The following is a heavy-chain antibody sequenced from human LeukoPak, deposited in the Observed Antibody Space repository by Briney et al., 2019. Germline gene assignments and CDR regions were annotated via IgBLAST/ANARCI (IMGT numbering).Heavy chain of an antibody. CDR3: AKATNTVVTVSVDY. CDR1: GFTFSTHV. J-gene: IGHJ4*02. V-gene: IGHV3-23*01. Sequence: GGSLRLSCAASGFTFSTHVMSWVRQAPGKGLEWVSAISGSGGGTYYADSVKGRFTISRDNSKNTLYLQMNSLRAEDTAVYYCAKATNTVVTVSVDYWGQGTLVTVSS. D-gene: IGHD4-23*01. CDR2: ISGSGGGT.